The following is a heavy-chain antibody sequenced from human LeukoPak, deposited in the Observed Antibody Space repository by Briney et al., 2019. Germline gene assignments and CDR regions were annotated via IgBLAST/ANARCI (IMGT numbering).Heavy chain of an antibody. Sequence: SETQSLTCTVSGGSISSGGYYWSWIRQHPGKGLEWIGYIYYSGSTYYNPSLKSRVTISVDTSKNQFSLKLSSVTAADTAVYYCARGSIAAAGNWFDPWGQGTLVTVSS. J-gene: IGHJ5*02. V-gene: IGHV4-31*03. CDR2: IYYSGST. D-gene: IGHD6-13*01. CDR1: GGSISSGGYY. CDR3: ARGSIAAAGNWFDP.